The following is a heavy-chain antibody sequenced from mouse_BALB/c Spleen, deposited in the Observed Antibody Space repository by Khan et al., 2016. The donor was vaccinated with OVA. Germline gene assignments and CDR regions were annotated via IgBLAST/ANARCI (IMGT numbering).Heavy chain of an antibody. J-gene: IGHJ3*01. V-gene: IGHV1-77*01. CDR2: ISPGSDKT. CDR1: GYTFTDYY. Sequence: QVQLKQSGAELARPGASVNLSCKASGYTFTDYYINWMRQRPGQGLEWIGEISPGSDKTYYNEKFKGKATLTVDKYSSTAYMQLSSLTSEDSAVYCGAIEWAACFPYWGQGTRVTVSA. CDR3: AIEWAACFPY.